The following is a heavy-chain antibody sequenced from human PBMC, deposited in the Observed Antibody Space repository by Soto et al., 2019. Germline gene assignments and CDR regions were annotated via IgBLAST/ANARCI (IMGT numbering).Heavy chain of an antibody. J-gene: IGHJ3*02. CDR2: TYYSGST. CDR3: ARVLGYCSGGSCFNAFDI. D-gene: IGHD2-15*01. CDR1: GGSISSGGYY. V-gene: IGHV4-61*08. Sequence: KASETLSLTCTVSGGSISSGGYYWSWIRQPPGKGLEWIGYTYYSGSTNYNPSLKSRVTISVDTSKNQFSLELSSVTAADTAVYYCARVLGYCSGGSCFNAFDIWGQGTMVTVSS.